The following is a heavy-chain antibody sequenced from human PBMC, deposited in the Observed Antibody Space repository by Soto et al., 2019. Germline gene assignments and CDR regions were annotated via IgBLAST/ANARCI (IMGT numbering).Heavy chain of an antibody. CDR2: VYHTGNT. CDR3: ARHSARDASGYYNTFDY. CDR1: GCSMSSDNNY. D-gene: IGHD3-22*01. Sequence: AETLALNCAGSGCSMSSDNNYWSWIRQPPGKGLEWTGFVYHTGNTNSNPTLKSRVTISIDTSKNQFSLRLTSVTAADTAVYYCARHSARDASGYYNTFDYWGQGALFTVSS. V-gene: IGHV4-61*01. J-gene: IGHJ4*01.